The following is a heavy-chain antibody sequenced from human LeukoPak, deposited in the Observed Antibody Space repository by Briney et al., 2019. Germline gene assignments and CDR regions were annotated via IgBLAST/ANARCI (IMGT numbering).Heavy chain of an antibody. Sequence: AGGSLRLSCAASGFTFDDYGMSWVRQAPGKGLEWVSGINWNGGSTGYADSVKGRFTISRDNAKNSLYLQMTSLRAEDTALYYCARDSSSWYVSEHWGQGTLVTVSS. V-gene: IGHV3-20*04. J-gene: IGHJ1*01. CDR1: GFTFDDYG. CDR3: ARDSSSWYVSEH. CDR2: INWNGGST. D-gene: IGHD6-13*01.